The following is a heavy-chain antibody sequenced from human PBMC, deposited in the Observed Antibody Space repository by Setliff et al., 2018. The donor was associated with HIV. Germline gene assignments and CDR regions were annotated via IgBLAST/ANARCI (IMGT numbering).Heavy chain of an antibody. CDR2: IYPGDSET. Sequence: GESLKISCRASGYAFATYWIGWLRQMPGKGLEWMAIIYPGDSETRYNPPFQGQVTISADKSINTTYLQWSRLRASDTAVYYCARPQGYNSGGQGYFFDYWAQGTLVTVSS. CDR3: ARPQGYNSGGQGYFFDY. CDR1: GYAFATYW. D-gene: IGHD1-1*01. V-gene: IGHV5-51*01. J-gene: IGHJ4*02.